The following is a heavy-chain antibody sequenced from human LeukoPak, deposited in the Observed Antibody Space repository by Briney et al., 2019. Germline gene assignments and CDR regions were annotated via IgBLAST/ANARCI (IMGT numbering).Heavy chain of an antibody. CDR2: IIPIFGIA. CDR3: AREVDGYNDLDY. Sequence: SVKVSCKASGGTFSSYAISWVRQAPGQGLEWMGRIIPIFGIANYAQKIQGRVTITADKSTSTAYMELSSLRSEDTAVYYCAREVDGYNDLDYWGQGTLVTVSS. D-gene: IGHD5-24*01. J-gene: IGHJ4*02. CDR1: GGTFSSYA. V-gene: IGHV1-69*04.